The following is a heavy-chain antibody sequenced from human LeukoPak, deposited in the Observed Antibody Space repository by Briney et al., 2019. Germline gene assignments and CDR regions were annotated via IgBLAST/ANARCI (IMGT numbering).Heavy chain of an antibody. Sequence: GGSLRLSCAASGFTVSSNYMSWVRQAPGKGLEWVAVISYDGSNKYYADSVKGRFTISRDNSKNTLYLQMNSLRAEDTAVYYCAREPDGYYYDSSGYLDYWGQGTLVTVSS. V-gene: IGHV3-30*03. CDR3: AREPDGYYYDSSGYLDY. D-gene: IGHD3-22*01. CDR1: GFTVSSNY. J-gene: IGHJ4*02. CDR2: ISYDGSNK.